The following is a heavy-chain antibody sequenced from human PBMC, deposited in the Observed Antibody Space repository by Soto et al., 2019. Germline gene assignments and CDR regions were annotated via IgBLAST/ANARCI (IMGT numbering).Heavy chain of an antibody. CDR1: GGSFSGYY. D-gene: IGHD3-9*01. CDR2: INDRGSI. CDR3: ARESHDILTGPPWVWYFDL. V-gene: IGHV4-34*01. Sequence: QVQLQQWGAGPLRPLETLSLTCGASGGSFSGYYWAWIRQSPGKGLEWIGEINDRGSINYNPSLKSRVSISVDTSKNHYSLNPRSVTAADTAVYYCARESHDILTGPPWVWYFDLWGRGTLVTVSS. J-gene: IGHJ2*01.